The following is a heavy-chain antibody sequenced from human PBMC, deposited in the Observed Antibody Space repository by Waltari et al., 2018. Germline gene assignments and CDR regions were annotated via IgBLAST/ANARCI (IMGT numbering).Heavy chain of an antibody. Sequence: QVTLKESGPVLVKPTETLTLTCTVSGFSLSNARMGVSWIHQPPGKALEWLAHIFSNDEKSYSTSLKSRLTISKDTSKSQVVLTMTNMDPVDTATYYCARIDTAMVRFVDYWGQGTLVTVSS. CDR1: GFSLSNARMG. CDR2: IFSNDEK. D-gene: IGHD5-18*01. CDR3: ARIDTAMVRFVDY. V-gene: IGHV2-26*01. J-gene: IGHJ4*02.